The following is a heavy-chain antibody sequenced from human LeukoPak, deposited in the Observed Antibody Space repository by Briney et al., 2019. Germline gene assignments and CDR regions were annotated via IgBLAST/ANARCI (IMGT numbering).Heavy chain of an antibody. CDR3: ARGGGSCYNP. CDR2: INGNGGST. CDR1: GFTFVVYA. J-gene: IGHJ4*02. V-gene: IGHV3-20*04. D-gene: IGHD2-15*01. Sequence: PGGSLRLSCAASGFTFVVYAMSWVRQAPGKGLEWVSGINGNGGSTGYADSVKGRFTISRDNAKNSLYLQMNSLRVEDTALYYCARGGGSCYNPGGQGTLVTVSS.